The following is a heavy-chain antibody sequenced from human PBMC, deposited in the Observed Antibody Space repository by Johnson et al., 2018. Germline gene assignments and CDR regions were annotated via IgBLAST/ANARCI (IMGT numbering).Heavy chain of an antibody. Sequence: VQLVESGGGLIQPGGSLRLSCAVSGFSVSSNYINWARQAPGKGLEWVSVINSGGITYYADSVKGRFTISRDNSKNTVFLKMNSLRAEDTAVYYCARGGYSDPEKFHHWGQGTLVTVSS. D-gene: IGHD1-26*01. J-gene: IGHJ1*01. V-gene: IGHV3-53*01. CDR1: GFSVSSNY. CDR2: INSGGIT. CDR3: ARGGYSDPEKFHH.